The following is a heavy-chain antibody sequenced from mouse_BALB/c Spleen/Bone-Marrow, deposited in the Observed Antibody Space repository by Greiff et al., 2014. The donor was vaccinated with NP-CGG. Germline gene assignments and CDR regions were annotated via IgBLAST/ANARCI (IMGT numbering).Heavy chain of an antibody. D-gene: IGHD1-2*01. CDR1: GFTFTDYY. V-gene: IGHV7-3*02. CDR2: IRNKAKGYTT. Sequence: DVQLQESGGGLVQPGGSLRLSCATSGFTFTDYYMSWVRQPPGKALEWLGFIRNKAKGYTTDYSASVKGRFTISRDNSQSILYLQMNTLRAEDSATYYCARDITTATGNWYFDVWGAGTTLTVSS. J-gene: IGHJ1*01. CDR3: ARDITTATGNWYFDV.